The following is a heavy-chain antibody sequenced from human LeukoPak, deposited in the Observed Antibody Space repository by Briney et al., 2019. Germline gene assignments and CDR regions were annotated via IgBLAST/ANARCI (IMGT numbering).Heavy chain of an antibody. Sequence: PGGSLRLSCAASGFTFSSYAMSWVRQAPGKGLEWVSAISGSGGITYYSDSVKGRFTISRDNSKNTLYVQVNSLRAEDADVYYCAKDPGASYLYFDYWGQGTLVTVSS. V-gene: IGHV3-23*01. CDR1: GFTFSSYA. D-gene: IGHD1-26*01. CDR3: AKDPGASYLYFDY. CDR2: ISGSGGIT. J-gene: IGHJ4*02.